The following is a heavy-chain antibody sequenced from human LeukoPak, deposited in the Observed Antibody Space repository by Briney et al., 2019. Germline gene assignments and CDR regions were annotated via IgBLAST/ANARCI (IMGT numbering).Heavy chain of an antibody. CDR2: INPSGGST. CDR1: GYTFTNYY. Sequence: ASVKVSCKASGYTFTNYYMHWVRQAPGQGLEWMGIINPSGGSTSYAQKFQGRVTMTRDMSTSTVYMELSSLRSEDTAVYYCARDERYDSSGYPFDYWGQGTLVTVSS. D-gene: IGHD3-22*01. J-gene: IGHJ4*02. CDR3: ARDERYDSSGYPFDY. V-gene: IGHV1-46*01.